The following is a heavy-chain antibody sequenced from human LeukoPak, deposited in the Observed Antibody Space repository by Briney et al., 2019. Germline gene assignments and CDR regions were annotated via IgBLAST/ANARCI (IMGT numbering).Heavy chain of an antibody. J-gene: IGHJ4*02. CDR3: AREKGRWNYLFSFDY. V-gene: IGHV3-7*01. CDR1: GFTFSSYW. CDR2: IKQDGSEK. D-gene: IGHD1-7*01. Sequence: PGGSLRLSCAASGFTFSSYWMSWVRQAPGKGLEWVANIKQDGSEKYYVDSVKGRFTISRDNAKNSLYLQMNSLRAEDTAVYYCAREKGRWNYLFSFDYWGQGTLVTVSS.